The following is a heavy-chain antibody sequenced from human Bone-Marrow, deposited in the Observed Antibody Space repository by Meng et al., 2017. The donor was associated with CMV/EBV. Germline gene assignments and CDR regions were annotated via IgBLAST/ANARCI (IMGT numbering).Heavy chain of an antibody. CDR2: IYYSGST. D-gene: IGHD4-17*01. V-gene: IGHV4-61*08. Sequence: SETLSLTCTVSGGSISSGDYYWSWIRQPPGKGLEWIGYIYYSGSTNYNPSLKSRVTISVDTSKNQFSLKLSSVTAADTAVYYCARLSYGEHYYYGMDVWGQGTTVTVSS. J-gene: IGHJ6*02. CDR3: ARLSYGEHYYYGMDV. CDR1: GGSISSGDYY.